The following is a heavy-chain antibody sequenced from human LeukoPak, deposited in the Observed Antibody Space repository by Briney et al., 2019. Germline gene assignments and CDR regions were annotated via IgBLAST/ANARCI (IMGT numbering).Heavy chain of an antibody. CDR2: IYSGCST. J-gene: IGHJ4*02. CDR3: ARDFRDGYTFSSDY. CDR1: GFTVSSNY. D-gene: IGHD5-24*01. V-gene: IGHV3-53*01. Sequence: GGSLRLSCAASGFTVSSNYMSWVRQAPGKGLEWVSVIYSGCSTYYADSVKGRFTISRDNSKNTLYLQMNSLRAEDTAVYYCARDFRDGYTFSSDYWGQGTLVTVSS.